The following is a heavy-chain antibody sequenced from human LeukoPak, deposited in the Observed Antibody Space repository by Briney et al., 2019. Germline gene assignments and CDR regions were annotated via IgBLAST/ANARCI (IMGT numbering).Heavy chain of an antibody. CDR1: GYTFTSYG. Sequence: ASVTVSFTASGYTFTSYGISWVRQAPGQGLEWMGWISAYNGNTNYAQKLQGRVTMTTDTSTSTAYMELRSLRSDDTAVYYCARSIGSYSPNWFDPWGQGTLVTVSS. D-gene: IGHD1-26*01. CDR2: ISAYNGNT. J-gene: IGHJ5*02. CDR3: ARSIGSYSPNWFDP. V-gene: IGHV1-18*01.